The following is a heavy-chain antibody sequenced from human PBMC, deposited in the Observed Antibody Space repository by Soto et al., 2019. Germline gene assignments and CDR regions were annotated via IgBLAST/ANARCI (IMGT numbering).Heavy chain of an antibody. CDR2: IKSKTDGGTT. Sequence: EVQLVESGGGLVRPGGSLRLSCAASGFTFNNAWMNWVRQAPGKGLEWVGRIKSKTDGGTTDYAAPVKGRFTISRDDSKNTLYLQINGLKTEDTAVYYCPPLPCRWSGYGMAVWGKGTTVPVPS. V-gene: IGHV3-15*07. J-gene: IGHJ6*04. CDR3: PPLPCRWSGYGMAV. D-gene: IGHD3-3*01. CDR1: GFTFNNAW.